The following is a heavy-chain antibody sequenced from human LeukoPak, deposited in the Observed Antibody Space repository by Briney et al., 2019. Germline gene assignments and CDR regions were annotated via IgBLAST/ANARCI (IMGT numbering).Heavy chain of an antibody. Sequence: PSETLSLTCTVSGGSISSTSYYWGWIRQPPGKGLEWIGSIYYRGSTYYNPSLKSRVTISVDTSKNQFSLKLSSVTAADTAVYYCARHPYQRLWLSWLDPWGQGTLVAVSS. CDR1: GGSISSTSYY. CDR2: IYYRGST. D-gene: IGHD2-2*01. V-gene: IGHV4-39*01. J-gene: IGHJ5*02. CDR3: ARHPYQRLWLSWLDP.